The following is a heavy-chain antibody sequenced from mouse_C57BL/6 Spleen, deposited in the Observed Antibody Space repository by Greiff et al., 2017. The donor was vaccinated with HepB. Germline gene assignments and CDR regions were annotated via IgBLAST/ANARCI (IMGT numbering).Heavy chain of an antibody. CDR3: ARYGAYYSNAYYFDY. D-gene: IGHD2-5*01. V-gene: IGHV1-82*01. Sequence: QVQLQQSGPELVKPGASVKISCKASGYAFSSSWMNWVKQRPGKGLEWIGRIYPGDGDTNYNGKFKGKATLTADKSSSTAYMQLSSLTSEDSAVYFCARYGAYYSNAYYFDYWGQGTTLTVSS. CDR1: GYAFSSSW. J-gene: IGHJ2*01. CDR2: IYPGDGDT.